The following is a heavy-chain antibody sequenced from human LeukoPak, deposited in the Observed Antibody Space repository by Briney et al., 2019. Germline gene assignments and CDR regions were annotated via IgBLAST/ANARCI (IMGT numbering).Heavy chain of an antibody. CDR3: ARGGRDGYNFSDNWFDP. D-gene: IGHD5-24*01. J-gene: IGHJ5*02. CDR1: GYTFTNFG. V-gene: IGHV1-18*01. Sequence: ASVKVSCKASGYTFTNFGIHWVRQAPGQGLEWMGWISAYNGNTNYAQKLQGRVTMTTDTSTSTAYMELRSLRSDDTAVYYCARGGRDGYNFSDNWFDPWGQGTLVTVSS. CDR2: ISAYNGNT.